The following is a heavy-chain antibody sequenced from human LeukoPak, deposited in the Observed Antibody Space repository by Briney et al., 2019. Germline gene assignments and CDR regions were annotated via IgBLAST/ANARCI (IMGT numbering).Heavy chain of an antibody. D-gene: IGHD3-22*01. CDR1: GGTFSSYA. CDR3: ARTKASYYDSSGYYGNY. Sequence: ASVKVSCKASGGTFSSYAISWVRQAPGEGLEWMGRIIPILGIANYAQKFKGRVTITADKSTSTVYMKRISLRSADTDVYYCARTKASYYDSSGYYGNYWGQGTLVTVSS. CDR2: IIPILGIA. V-gene: IGHV1-69*04. J-gene: IGHJ4*02.